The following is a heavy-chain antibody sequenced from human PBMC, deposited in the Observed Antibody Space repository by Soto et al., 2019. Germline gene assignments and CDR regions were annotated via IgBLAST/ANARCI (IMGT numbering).Heavy chain of an antibody. CDR3: ARGVVVPAAPYYYYGMDV. J-gene: IGHJ6*02. V-gene: IGHV4-31*03. D-gene: IGHD2-2*01. CDR1: GGSISSGGYF. Sequence: SETLSLPCTVSGGSISSGGYFWSWIRQHPGKGLEWIGYIYYSRSTYYNPSLKSRVTLSVDTSKNQFSLKLSSVTAADPAVYYCARGVVVPAAPYYYYGMDVWGQGTTVTVSS. CDR2: IYYSRST.